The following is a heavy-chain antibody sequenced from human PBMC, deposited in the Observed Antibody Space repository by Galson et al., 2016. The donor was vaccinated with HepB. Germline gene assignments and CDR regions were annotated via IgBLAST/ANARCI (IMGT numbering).Heavy chain of an antibody. Sequence: LSLTCTVSGGSISNYYWSWIRQPPGKGLEWIAYIYYSGSTNQNPSLKSRVTISVDTSKNQFSLQLRSVTAADTAVYYCTRDRGSAAGFDYWGQGTLVTVSS. CDR3: TRDRGSAAGFDY. CDR2: IYYSGST. CDR1: GGSISNYY. J-gene: IGHJ4*02. D-gene: IGHD6-13*01. V-gene: IGHV4-59*01.